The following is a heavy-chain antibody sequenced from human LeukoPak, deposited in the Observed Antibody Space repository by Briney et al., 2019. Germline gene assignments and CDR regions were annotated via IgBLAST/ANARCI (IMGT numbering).Heavy chain of an antibody. D-gene: IGHD1-14*01. Sequence: GGSLRLSCAASGFTFSNYDMNWVRQAPGKGLEWVSYISGSGSGKYYPDSVKGRFTISRDNAKNSLDLQMNSLRAEDTATYYFARDRRLHNWGQGTLVTASS. CDR3: ARDRRLHN. J-gene: IGHJ4*02. V-gene: IGHV3-48*03. CDR1: GFTFSNYD. CDR2: ISGSGSGK.